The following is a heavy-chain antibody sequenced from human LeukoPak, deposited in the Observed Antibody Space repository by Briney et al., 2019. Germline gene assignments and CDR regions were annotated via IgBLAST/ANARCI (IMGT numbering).Heavy chain of an antibody. CDR1: GFTFSRYN. J-gene: IGHJ6*03. Sequence: GGSLRLSCAASGFTFSRYNMTWVRQAPGKGLEWVSSISTSSTYTYYADSMKGRFTISRDNAKNSLYLQMNSLRAEDTAVYFCAREAYMDVWGKGTTVTVSS. CDR3: AREAYMDV. V-gene: IGHV3-21*01. CDR2: ISTSSTYT.